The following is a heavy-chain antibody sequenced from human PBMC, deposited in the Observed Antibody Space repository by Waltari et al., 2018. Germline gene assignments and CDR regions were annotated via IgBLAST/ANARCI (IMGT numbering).Heavy chain of an antibody. Sequence: QVQLVESGGGVVQPGRSLRLSCAASGFTFSSYGMHWVRQAPGKGLEWVAVIWYDGSNKYYADSVKGRFTISRDNSKNTLYLQMNSLRAEDTAVYYCARRKHIVVVTAILIWGFDYWGQGTLVTVSS. CDR2: IWYDGSNK. CDR1: GFTFSSYG. J-gene: IGHJ4*02. CDR3: ARRKHIVVVTAILIWGFDY. D-gene: IGHD2-21*02. V-gene: IGHV3-33*08.